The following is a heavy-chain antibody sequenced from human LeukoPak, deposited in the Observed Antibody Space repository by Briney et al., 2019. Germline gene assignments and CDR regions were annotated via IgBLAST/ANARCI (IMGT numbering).Heavy chain of an antibody. D-gene: IGHD1-26*01. V-gene: IGHV3-30-3*01. CDR1: GFTFSSHA. CDR3: ARDRSGSYTFDY. CDR2: ILYDGSNG. J-gene: IGHJ4*02. Sequence: GGSLRLSCAASGFTFSSHAMHWVRQAPGKGLEWVAVILYDGSNGYYADSVKGRFTISRDNSKNTLYLQMNSLRAEDTAVYHCARDRSGSYTFDYWGQGTLVTASS.